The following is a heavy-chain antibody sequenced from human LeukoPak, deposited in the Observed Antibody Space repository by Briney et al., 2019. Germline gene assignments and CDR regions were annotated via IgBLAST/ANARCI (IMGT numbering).Heavy chain of an antibody. D-gene: IGHD6-19*01. V-gene: IGHV3-11*01. Sequence: PGGSLRLSCAASGFTFSDYYMSWIRQAPGKGLEWVSYISSSGSTIYYADSVKGRFTISRVNAKNSLYLQMNSLRAEDTAVYYCVRVAYTSDWHFDYWGQGTLVTVSS. CDR1: GFTFSDYY. CDR2: ISSSGSTI. CDR3: VRVAYTSDWHFDY. J-gene: IGHJ4*02.